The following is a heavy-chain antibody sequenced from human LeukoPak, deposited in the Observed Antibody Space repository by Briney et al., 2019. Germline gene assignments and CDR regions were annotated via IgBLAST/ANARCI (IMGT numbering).Heavy chain of an antibody. CDR3: AKRGSKWDLAS. CDR2: ISYDGNNK. Sequence: GGSLRLSCAASGFIFTSYAMHWVRQAPGKGLEWVEVISYDGNNKYYADSVKGRFTISKDTSKNTLYLQMGGLRADDTALYYCAKRGSKWDLASWGQGTLVTVSS. J-gene: IGHJ4*02. CDR1: GFIFTSYA. V-gene: IGHV3-33*05. D-gene: IGHD1-26*01.